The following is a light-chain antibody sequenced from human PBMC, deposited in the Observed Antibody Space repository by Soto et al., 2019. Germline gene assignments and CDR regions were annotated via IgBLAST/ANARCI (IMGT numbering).Light chain of an antibody. V-gene: IGKV3-11*01. CDR1: QSVSSY. CDR2: DAS. J-gene: IGKJ2*01. CDR3: QQRSNWPPET. Sequence: EIVLTQSPATLSLSPGERATLSCRASQSVSSYLAWYQQKPGQAPRLLIYDASNRATGIPARFSGSGSGTDFTLTTSSLEPEDVSVYYCQQRSNWPPETFGQGTQLEIK.